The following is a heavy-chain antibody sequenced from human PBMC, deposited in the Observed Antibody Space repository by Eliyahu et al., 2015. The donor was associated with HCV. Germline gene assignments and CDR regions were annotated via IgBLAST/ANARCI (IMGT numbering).Heavy chain of an antibody. CDR1: GXTFSSYA. Sequence: EVQLLESGGGLVQPGGSLRLSCAAXGXTFSSYAMSWXRQAPGKGLEWVSAISGSGGSTYYADSVKGRFTISRDNSKNTLYLQMNSLRAEDTAVYYCAKPLDSSGLSSDYWGQGTLVTVSS. D-gene: IGHD3-22*01. CDR3: AKPLDSSGLSSDY. V-gene: IGHV3-23*01. CDR2: ISGSGGST. J-gene: IGHJ4*02.